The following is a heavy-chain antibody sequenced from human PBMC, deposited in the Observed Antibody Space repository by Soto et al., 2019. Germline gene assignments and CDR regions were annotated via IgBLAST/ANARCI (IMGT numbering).Heavy chain of an antibody. CDR3: ARLASPCKTFFDY. J-gene: IGHJ4*02. CDR2: VNPNRGTA. V-gene: IGHV1-46*01. CDR1: GYAFTNYN. Sequence: QVQLVQSGAEARKPGASVTVSCKASGYAFTNYNIHWVRLAPGQGLQWMGEVNPNRGTAVYAEAFQGRVTMTRDPSTRTVYMVLTSLTPEDTAIYYCARLASPCKTFFDYWGQGTLVTVSS.